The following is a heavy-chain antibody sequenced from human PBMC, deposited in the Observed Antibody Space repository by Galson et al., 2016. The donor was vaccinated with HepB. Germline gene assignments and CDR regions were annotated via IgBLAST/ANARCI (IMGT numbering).Heavy chain of an antibody. Sequence: SVKVSCKASGYIFKSYGITWVRQAPGQGLEWMGWIGPYNGNTKYAQNFQGRVSITRATSASTVYLDLSSLKSEDTGVYFCARNPLDIIARYGMDVWGQGTTVTVSS. CDR1: GYIFKSYG. V-gene: IGHV1-18*01. CDR2: IGPYNGNT. D-gene: IGHD2-2*03. J-gene: IGHJ6*02. CDR3: ARNPLDIIARYGMDV.